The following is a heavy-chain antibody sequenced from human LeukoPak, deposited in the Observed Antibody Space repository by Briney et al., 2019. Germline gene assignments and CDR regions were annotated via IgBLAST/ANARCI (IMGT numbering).Heavy chain of an antibody. CDR3: AVYCSSTSCRPYYGMDV. Sequence: SETLSLTCAVYGGSFSGYYWSWIRQPPGKGLEWIGEINHSGSTNYNPSLRSRVTISVDTSKNQFSLKLSSVTAADTAVYYCAVYCSSTSCRPYYGMDVWGQGTTVTVSS. CDR1: GGSFSGYY. CDR2: INHSGST. V-gene: IGHV4-34*01. J-gene: IGHJ6*02. D-gene: IGHD2-2*01.